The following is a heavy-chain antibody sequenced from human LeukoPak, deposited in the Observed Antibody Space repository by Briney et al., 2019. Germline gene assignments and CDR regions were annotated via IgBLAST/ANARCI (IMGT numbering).Heavy chain of an antibody. CDR1: GFTFSSYA. J-gene: IGHJ4*02. CDR3: AKVRLGYCSSTSCPWADY. Sequence: PGRSLRLSCAASGFTFSSYAMHWVRQAPGKGLEWVAVISYDGSNKYYADSVKGRFTISRDNSKNTLYLQMNSLRAEDTAVYYCAKVRLGYCSSTSCPWADYWGQGTLVTVSS. D-gene: IGHD2-2*01. V-gene: IGHV3-30-3*01. CDR2: ISYDGSNK.